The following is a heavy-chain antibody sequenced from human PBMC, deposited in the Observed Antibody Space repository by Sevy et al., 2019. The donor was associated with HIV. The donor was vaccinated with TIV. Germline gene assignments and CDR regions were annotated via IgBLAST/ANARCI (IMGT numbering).Heavy chain of an antibody. V-gene: IGHV3-9*01. CDR1: GFPFNDHA. CDR2: ISWNSRNI. CDR3: AKDIHRGRDGVNCYSYYYYFYGLDV. J-gene: IGHJ6*02. Sequence: GGSLRLSCAASGFPFNDHAMHWVRLVPGKGLEWVSGISWNSRNIGYADSVKVRFTISRDNTRHSVYLEMHSLRPEDTALYYCAKDIHRGRDGVNCYSYYYYFYGLDVWGQGTTVTVSS. D-gene: IGHD2-21*02.